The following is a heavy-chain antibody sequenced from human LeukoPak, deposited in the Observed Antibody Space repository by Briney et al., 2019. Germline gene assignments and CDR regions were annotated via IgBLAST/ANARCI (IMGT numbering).Heavy chain of an antibody. CDR1: GFTVSSNY. V-gene: IGHV3-23*01. D-gene: IGHD3-22*01. J-gene: IGHJ4*02. CDR2: ISGSGDNT. Sequence: GGSLRLSCAASGFTVSSNYMSWVRQAPGKGLEWVSGISGSGDNTYYADSVKGRFTISRDNSKNTLYVQVNSLGTEDTATYYCAKGSYYDSSGSFYFDYWGQGTLVTVSS. CDR3: AKGSYYDSSGSFYFDY.